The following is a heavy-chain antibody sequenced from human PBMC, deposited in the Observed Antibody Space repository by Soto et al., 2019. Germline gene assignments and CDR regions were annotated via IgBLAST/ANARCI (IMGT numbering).Heavy chain of an antibody. CDR3: ARDRYSSSPPSY. J-gene: IGHJ4*02. V-gene: IGHV3-30-3*01. Sequence: PGGSLRLSCAASGFTFSSYAMHWVRQAPGKGLEWVAVISYDGSNKYYADSVKGRFTISRDNSKNTLYLQMNSLRAEDTAVYYCARDRYSSSPPSYWGQGTLVTVSS. CDR2: ISYDGSNK. D-gene: IGHD6-13*01. CDR1: GFTFSSYA.